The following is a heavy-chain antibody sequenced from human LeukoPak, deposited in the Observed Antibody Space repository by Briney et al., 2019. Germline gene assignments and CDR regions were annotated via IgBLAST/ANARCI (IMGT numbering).Heavy chain of an antibody. CDR1: GFTLSNHW. D-gene: IGHD2-21*02. J-gene: IGHJ6*02. CDR2: VNRDGSET. Sequence: GGSLRLSCAASGFTLSNHWMTWVRQVPGRGPEWVANVNRDGSETYYLDSVKGRFTISKDNAKNTLYLQMNSLRAEDTAVYYCSRDSLSSCGGDCYSGLDVWGQGTTVTVSS. CDR3: SRDSLSSCGGDCYSGLDV. V-gene: IGHV3-7*01.